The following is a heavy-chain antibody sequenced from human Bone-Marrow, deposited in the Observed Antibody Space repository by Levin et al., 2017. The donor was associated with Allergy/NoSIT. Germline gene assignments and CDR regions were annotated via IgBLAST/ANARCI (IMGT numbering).Heavy chain of an antibody. CDR1: GFTFSDYY. CDR3: ARGHYQLEV. CDR2: ISRSGDNE. J-gene: IGHJ6*02. V-gene: IGHV3-11*01. D-gene: IGHD1-26*01. Sequence: PGGSLRLSCAASGFTFSDYYMSWIRQAPGKGLEWVSYISRSGDNEYYADSVKGRFTISRDNAKNSLFLQMNSLRAEDTAVYYCARGHYQLEVWGQGTTVTVSS.